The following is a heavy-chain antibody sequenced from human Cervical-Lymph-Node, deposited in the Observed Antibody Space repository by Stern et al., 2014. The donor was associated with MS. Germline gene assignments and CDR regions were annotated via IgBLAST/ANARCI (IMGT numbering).Heavy chain of an antibody. V-gene: IGHV4-61*02. CDR3: ARGVGYCRGGSCYYYGMDV. J-gene: IGHJ6*02. D-gene: IGHD2-15*01. CDR2: IYTSGST. CDR1: GGSISSGDYY. Sequence: QVQLQESGPGLVKPSQTLSLTCTVSGGSISSGDYYWSWIRQPAGKGLEWIGRIYTSGSTNYNPSPKRRVTISVDTSKNQFSLRLTSATAADTAVYYCARGVGYCRGGSCYYYGMDVWGQGTTVTVSS.